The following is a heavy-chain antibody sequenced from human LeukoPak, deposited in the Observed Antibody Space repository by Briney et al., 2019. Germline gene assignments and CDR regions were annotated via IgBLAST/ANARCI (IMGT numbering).Heavy chain of an antibody. CDR1: GFTFSSYG. CDR2: ISGSGGST. D-gene: IGHD2-15*01. CDR3: ANCPSATSCYGLQLGY. V-gene: IGHV3-23*01. J-gene: IGHJ4*02. Sequence: PGGSLRLSCAASGFTFSSYGMSCVRHAPGKTLDGVSTISGSGGSTSYADYVKGRFTISRDNSKNTLYLQMNRLRAEDTAVYYCANCPSATSCYGLQLGYWGQGTLVTVSS.